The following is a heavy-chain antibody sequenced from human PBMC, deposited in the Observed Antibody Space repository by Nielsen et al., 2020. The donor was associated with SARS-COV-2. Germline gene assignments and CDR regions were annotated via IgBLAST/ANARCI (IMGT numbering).Heavy chain of an antibody. CDR1: GGTLSSYA. J-gene: IGHJ6*02. CDR2: IIPIFGTA. CDR3: ARSDFWSGLFYGMDV. Sequence: SVKVSCKASGGTLSSYAISWVRQAPGQGLEWMGGIIPIFGTANYAQKFQGRVTITADKSTSTAYMELSSLRSEDTAVYYCARSDFWSGLFYGMDVWGQGTTVTVSS. V-gene: IGHV1-69*06. D-gene: IGHD3-3*01.